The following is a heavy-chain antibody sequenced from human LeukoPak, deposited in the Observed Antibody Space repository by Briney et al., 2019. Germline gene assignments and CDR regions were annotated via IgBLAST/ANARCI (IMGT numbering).Heavy chain of an antibody. Sequence: ASVKVSCKASGGTFSSYAISWVRQAPGQGLEWMGWISAYNGNTNYAQKLQGRVTMTTDTSTSTAYMELRSLRSDDTAVYYCARVQLSMGYYYYYMDVWGKGTTVTVSS. D-gene: IGHD1-1*01. V-gene: IGHV1-18*01. J-gene: IGHJ6*03. CDR1: GGTFSSYA. CDR2: ISAYNGNT. CDR3: ARVQLSMGYYYYYMDV.